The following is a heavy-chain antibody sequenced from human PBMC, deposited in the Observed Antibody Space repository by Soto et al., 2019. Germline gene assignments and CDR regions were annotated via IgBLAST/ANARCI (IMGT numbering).Heavy chain of an antibody. D-gene: IGHD2-2*01. CDR3: ADLSRYCTSSNCD. J-gene: IGHJ4*02. CDR2: IGTSAST. CDR1: GFTFSNYS. Sequence: DVRLLESAGGLVQPGGSLRLSCAASGFTFSNYSMSWVRQAPGKGLEWVSTIGTSASTYYGDSVRGRFTISRDNSRNTLYLQMNSLRAEDTAVYYCADLSRYCTSSNCDWGQGTLVTVSS. V-gene: IGHV3-23*01.